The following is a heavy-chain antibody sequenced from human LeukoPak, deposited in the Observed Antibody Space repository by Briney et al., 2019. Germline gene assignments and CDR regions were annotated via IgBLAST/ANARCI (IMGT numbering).Heavy chain of an antibody. J-gene: IGHJ4*02. CDR2: INPIFGTA. CDR1: GGTFSSYA. D-gene: IGHD3-22*01. Sequence: SVKVSCKASGGTFSSYAISWVRQAPGQGREWMGGINPIFGTANYAQKFQGRVTITADESTSTAYMELSSLRSEDTAVYYCARDSPYDSSGWYYFDYWGQGTLVTVSS. V-gene: IGHV1-69*13. CDR3: ARDSPYDSSGWYYFDY.